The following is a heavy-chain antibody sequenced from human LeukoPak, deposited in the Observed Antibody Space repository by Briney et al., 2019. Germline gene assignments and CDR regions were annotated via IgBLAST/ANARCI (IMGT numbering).Heavy chain of an antibody. CDR2: IYYSGST. J-gene: IGHJ6*03. V-gene: IGHV4-39*07. CDR3: AKWYYDSSGYPYYYYYYMDV. Sequence: SETLSLTCTVSGGSISSYYWGWIRQPPGKGLEWIGSIYYSGSTYYNPSLKSRVTISVDTSKNQFSLKLSSVTAADTAVYYCAKWYYDSSGYPYYYYYYMDVWGKGTTVTVSS. D-gene: IGHD3-22*01. CDR1: GGSISSYY.